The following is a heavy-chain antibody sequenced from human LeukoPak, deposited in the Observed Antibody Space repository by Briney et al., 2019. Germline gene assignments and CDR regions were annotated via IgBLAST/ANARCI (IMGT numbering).Heavy chain of an antibody. CDR1: GGSISSYY. V-gene: IGHV4-59*01. Sequence: SETLSLTCTVSGGSISSYYWSWIRQPPGKGLEWIGYIYYSGSTNCNPSLKSRVTISVDTSKNQFSLKLTSVTAADTAVYYCARTTEGGYTYGYFYYYYMDVWGKGTTVTISS. J-gene: IGHJ6*03. CDR3: ARTTEGGYTYGYFYYYYMDV. CDR2: IYYSGST. D-gene: IGHD5-18*01.